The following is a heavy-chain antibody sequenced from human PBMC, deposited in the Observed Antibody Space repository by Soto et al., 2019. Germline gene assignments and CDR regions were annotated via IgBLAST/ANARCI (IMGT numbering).Heavy chain of an antibody. Sequence: SETLSLTCAVYGGSFSGYYRSWIRQPPGKGLEWIGEINHSGSTNYNPSLKSRVTISVDTSKNQFSLKLSSVTAADTAVYYCVSQRTSVLHQAYFDYWGPGALVTVSS. V-gene: IGHV4-34*01. D-gene: IGHD2-8*01. CDR2: INHSGST. J-gene: IGHJ4*02. CDR1: GGSFSGYY. CDR3: VSQRTSVLHQAYFDY.